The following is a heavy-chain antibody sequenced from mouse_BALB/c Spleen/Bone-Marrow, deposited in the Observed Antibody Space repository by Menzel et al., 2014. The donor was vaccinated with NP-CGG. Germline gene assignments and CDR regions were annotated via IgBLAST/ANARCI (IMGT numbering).Heavy chain of an antibody. CDR2: ISGGSSYT. Sequence: EVKLMESGGGLVKPGGSLKLSCAASGFTFSSYGMSWVRQTPEKRLEWVATISGGSSYTYYPDSVKGRFTISRDNAKNNLYLQMSSLRSEDTALYYCARQAGGSGYFDYWGQGTTLTVSS. V-gene: IGHV5-9-2*01. CDR3: ARQAGGSGYFDY. D-gene: IGHD1-1*01. CDR1: GFTFSSYG. J-gene: IGHJ2*01.